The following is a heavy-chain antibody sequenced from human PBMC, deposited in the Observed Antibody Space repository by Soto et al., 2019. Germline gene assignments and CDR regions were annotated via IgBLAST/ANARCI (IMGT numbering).Heavy chain of an antibody. Sequence: ASVKVSCKASGGTFSSYTISWVRQAPGQGLEWMGRIIPILGIANYAQKFQGRVTITADKSTSTAYMELSSLRSEDTAVYYCARELTGGYYYYYMDVWGKGTRVTVTS. CDR2: IIPILGIA. CDR3: ARELTGGYYYYYMDV. J-gene: IGHJ6*03. CDR1: GGTFSSYT. V-gene: IGHV1-69*04. D-gene: IGHD1-26*01.